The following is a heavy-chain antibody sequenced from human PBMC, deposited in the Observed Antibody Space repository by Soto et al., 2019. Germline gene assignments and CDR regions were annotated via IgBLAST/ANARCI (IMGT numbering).Heavy chain of an antibody. Sequence: VASVKVSCKASGYTFTSYGISWVRQAPGQGLEWMGWISAYNGNTNYAQKLQGRVTMTTDTSTSTAYMELRSLRSDDTAVYYCARATTGYYYDSSGYDYWGQGTLVTVSS. V-gene: IGHV1-18*01. CDR3: ARATTGYYYDSSGYDY. J-gene: IGHJ4*02. CDR2: ISAYNGNT. CDR1: GYTFTSYG. D-gene: IGHD3-22*01.